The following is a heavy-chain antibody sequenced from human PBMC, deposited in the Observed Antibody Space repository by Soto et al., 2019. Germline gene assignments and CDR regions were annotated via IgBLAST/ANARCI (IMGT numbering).Heavy chain of an antibody. Sequence: PGGSLRLSCAASGFTFSSYAMSWVRQAPGKGLEWVSAISGSGGSTYYADSVKGRFTISRDNSKNTLYLQMNSLRAEDTAVYYCAKGPSSIAARPLGNWFDPWGQGTLVTVSS. CDR1: GFTFSSYA. V-gene: IGHV3-23*01. D-gene: IGHD6-6*01. J-gene: IGHJ5*02. CDR3: AKGPSSIAARPLGNWFDP. CDR2: ISGSGGST.